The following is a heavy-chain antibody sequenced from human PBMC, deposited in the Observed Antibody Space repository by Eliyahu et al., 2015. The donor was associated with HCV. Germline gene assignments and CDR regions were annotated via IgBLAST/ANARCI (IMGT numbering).Heavy chain of an antibody. J-gene: IGHJ6*02. CDR2: IIPILGIA. Sequence: QVQLVQSGAEVKKPGSSVKVSCKASGGTFSSYAISWVRQAPGQGLEWMGRIIPILGIANYAQKFQGRVTITADKSTSTAYMELSSLRSEDTAVYYCARDQSDKYSSSWYDYYYGMDVWGQGTTVTVSS. V-gene: IGHV1-69*04. CDR1: GGTFSSYA. D-gene: IGHD6-13*01. CDR3: ARDQSDKYSSSWYDYYYGMDV.